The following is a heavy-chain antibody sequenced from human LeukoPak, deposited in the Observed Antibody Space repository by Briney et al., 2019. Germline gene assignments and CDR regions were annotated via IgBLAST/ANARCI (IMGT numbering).Heavy chain of an antibody. Sequence: SETLSLTCTVSGGSISSSSYYWGWIRQPPGKGLEWIGEINHSGSTNYNPSLKSRVTISVDTSKNQFSLKLSSVSAADTAVYYCARGRVDDYGDYVDYWGQGTLVTVSS. CDR2: INHSGST. D-gene: IGHD4-17*01. CDR1: GGSISSSSYY. CDR3: ARGRVDDYGDYVDY. V-gene: IGHV4-39*07. J-gene: IGHJ4*02.